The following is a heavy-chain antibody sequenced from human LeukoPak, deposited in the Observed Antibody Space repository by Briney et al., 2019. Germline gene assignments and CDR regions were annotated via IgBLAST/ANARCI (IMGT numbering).Heavy chain of an antibody. CDR2: ISKNGSNT. CDR1: GLIFETYG. J-gene: IGHJ4*02. Sequence: PGRSLRLSCEVSGLIFETYGMHWVRQAPGKGLEWVGVISKNGSNTYYGDSVKGRFTISRDNTNNTLSLQMNGLTTEDTGVYFCVKGRRGSSYVHYFDSWGQGTLVIVSS. D-gene: IGHD5-18*01. CDR3: VKGRRGSSYVHYFDS. V-gene: IGHV3-30*18.